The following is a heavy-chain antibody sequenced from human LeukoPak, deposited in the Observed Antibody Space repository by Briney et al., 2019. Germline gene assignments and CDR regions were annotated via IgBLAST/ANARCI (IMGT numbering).Heavy chain of an antibody. Sequence: GGSLRLSCAPSGFTFSSYAMSWLPQSPGKGLEWVSAISGSGGRIYYADSVKARFTISRDNSKNTLYLQINRQIAEDTGVYYCAKGPGVLLWFGGDDYWGQGTLVTV. V-gene: IGHV3-23*01. CDR3: AKGPGVLLWFGGDDY. D-gene: IGHD3-10*01. CDR1: GFTFSSYA. J-gene: IGHJ4*02. CDR2: ISGSGGRI.